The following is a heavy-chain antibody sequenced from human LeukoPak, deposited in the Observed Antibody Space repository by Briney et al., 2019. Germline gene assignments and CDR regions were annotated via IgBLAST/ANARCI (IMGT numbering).Heavy chain of an antibody. D-gene: IGHD3-3*01. J-gene: IGHJ4*02. CDR2: INHSGST. Sequence: SETLSLTCTVSGGSISSGGYYWSWIRQPPGKGLEWIGEINHSGSTNYNSSLKSRVTISVDTSKNQFSLKLSSVTAADTAVYYCARGREIFGVDFDYWGQGTLVTVSS. CDR3: ARGREIFGVDFDY. CDR1: GGSISSGGYY. V-gene: IGHV4-39*07.